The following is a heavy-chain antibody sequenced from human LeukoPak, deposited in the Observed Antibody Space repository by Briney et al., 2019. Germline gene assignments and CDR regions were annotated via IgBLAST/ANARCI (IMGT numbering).Heavy chain of an antibody. Sequence: PSETLSLTCAVSGVSISSSNWWSWVRQPPGKGLEWIGEIYHSGSTNYNPSLKSRVTISVDKSKNQFSLKLSSVTAADTAVYYCAREVAGMYNWFDPWGQGTLVTVSS. CDR3: AREVAGMYNWFDP. CDR1: GVSISSSNW. D-gene: IGHD6-19*01. CDR2: IYHSGST. V-gene: IGHV4-4*02. J-gene: IGHJ5*02.